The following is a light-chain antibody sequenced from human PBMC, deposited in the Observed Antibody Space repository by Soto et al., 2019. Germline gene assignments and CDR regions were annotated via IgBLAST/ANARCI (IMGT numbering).Light chain of an antibody. CDR1: QSVSSNY. Sequence: EIVLTQSPGTLSLSPGERATLSCRASQSVSSNYVAWFLQKNGQAPRLLIYGASSRATGIPDRFSGSGSGTDFTLTISRLESEGFGVYCCQQYGRSPWTFGQGTKLEFK. CDR3: QQYGRSPWT. CDR2: GAS. J-gene: IGKJ1*01. V-gene: IGKV3-20*01.